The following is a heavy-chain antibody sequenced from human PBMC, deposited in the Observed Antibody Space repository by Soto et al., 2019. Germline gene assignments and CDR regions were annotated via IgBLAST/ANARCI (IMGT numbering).Heavy chain of an antibody. Sequence: QVQLVQSGAGVKRPGSSVKVSCKASGDTFTFYSINWVRQAPGLGLEWMGRINPILSMSNYAQRFQGRVTMTADKSTRTAYMELSSLRSEDTAIYYCASSYGSGYRAFDYWGQGALVTVSS. V-gene: IGHV1-69*02. CDR3: ASSYGSGYRAFDY. CDR1: GDTFTFYS. D-gene: IGHD3-10*01. J-gene: IGHJ4*02. CDR2: INPILSMS.